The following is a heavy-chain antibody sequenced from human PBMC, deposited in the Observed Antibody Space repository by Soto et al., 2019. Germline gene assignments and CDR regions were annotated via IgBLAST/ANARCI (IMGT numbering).Heavy chain of an antibody. CDR3: ARAVAVPADFDY. Sequence: ASVKVSCKASGYTFTGYAMHWVRQAPGQRLEWMGWINAGNGNTKYSQKFQGRVTITKDTSASTAYMELSSLRSEDTAVYYCARAVAVPADFDYWGQGTLVTVSS. CDR2: INAGNGNT. CDR1: GYTFTGYA. J-gene: IGHJ4*02. V-gene: IGHV1-3*01. D-gene: IGHD6-19*01.